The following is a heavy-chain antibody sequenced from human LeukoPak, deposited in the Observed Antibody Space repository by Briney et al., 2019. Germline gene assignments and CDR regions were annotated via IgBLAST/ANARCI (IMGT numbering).Heavy chain of an antibody. V-gene: IGHV3-33*06. CDR1: YG. Sequence: YGMHXVGEAPGKGLEWVAVIWYDGSNKYYADSVKGRFTISRDNYKNTLYLQMNSLRAEDTAVYYCAKDRGDYFDYWGQGTLVTVSS. J-gene: IGHJ4*02. CDR2: IWYDGSNK. CDR3: AKDRGDYFDY.